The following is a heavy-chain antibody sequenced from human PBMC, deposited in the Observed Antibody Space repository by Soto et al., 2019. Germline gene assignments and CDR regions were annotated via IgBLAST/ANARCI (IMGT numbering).Heavy chain of an antibody. CDR2: INAGNGNT. CDR3: ASSYSNYALIDYYYYSMAV. D-gene: IGHD4-4*01. Sequence: GASVKVSCKASGYTFTSYAMHWVRQAPGQRLEWMGWINAGNGNTKYSQKFQGRVTITRDTSASTAYMELSSLRSEDTAVYYCASSYSNYALIDYYYYSMAVWGQGTTVTVSS. CDR1: GYTFTSYA. V-gene: IGHV1-3*01. J-gene: IGHJ6*02.